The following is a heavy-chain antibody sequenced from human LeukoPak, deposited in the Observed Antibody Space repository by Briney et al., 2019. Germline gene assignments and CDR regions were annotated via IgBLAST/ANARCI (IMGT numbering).Heavy chain of an antibody. CDR3: ARAHPHFDY. V-gene: IGHV4-59*01. J-gene: IGHJ4*02. CDR1: GGSISSYY. Sequence: SETLSLTCTVSGGSISSYYWSCIREPPGKGLEWIGYIYYSGSTNYNPSLKSRVTISVDTSKNQFSLKLSSVTAADTAVYYCARAHPHFDYWGQGTLVTVSS. CDR2: IYYSGST.